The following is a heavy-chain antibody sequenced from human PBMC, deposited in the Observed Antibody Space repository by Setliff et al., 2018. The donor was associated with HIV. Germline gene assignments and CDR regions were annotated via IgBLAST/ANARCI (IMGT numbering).Heavy chain of an antibody. J-gene: IGHJ6*03. V-gene: IGHV4-59*01. CDR1: GGSISSYY. CDR3: ARPRSGTYRGHYYYYMDV. D-gene: IGHD3-10*01. Sequence: TSETLSLTCTVSGGSISSYYWSWIRQPPGRGLEWIGYIYYSGSTNYNPSLKSRVTILVDTSKNQFSLKLSSVTAADTAVYYCARPRSGTYRGHYYYYMDVWGKGTTVTVSS. CDR2: IYYSGST.